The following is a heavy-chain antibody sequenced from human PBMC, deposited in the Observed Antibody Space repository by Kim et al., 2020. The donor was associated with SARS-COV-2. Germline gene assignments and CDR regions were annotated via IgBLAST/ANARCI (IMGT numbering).Heavy chain of an antibody. V-gene: IGHV3-74*01. Sequence: GGSLRLSCTVSGFTLSSSWMHWVRQAPGKGLAWVSRMNGEGSSPTYADPVKGRFTISSDNAKNTLFLQMDSLRADDTAVYYCARGPWGAASLWGQGTLVT. J-gene: IGHJ4*02. CDR2: MNGEGSSP. D-gene: IGHD1-26*01. CDR3: ARGPWGAASL. CDR1: GFTLSSSW.